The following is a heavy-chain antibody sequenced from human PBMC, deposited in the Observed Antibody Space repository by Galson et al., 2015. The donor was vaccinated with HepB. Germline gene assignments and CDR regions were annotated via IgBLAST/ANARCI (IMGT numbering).Heavy chain of an antibody. V-gene: IGHV4-59*01. Sequence: SETLSLTCTVSGGSISSYYWSWIRQPPGKGLEWIGYIYYSGSTNYNPSLKSRVTISVDTSKNQFSLKLSSVTAADTAVYYCARDSYSSSWYWWFDPWGQGTLVTVSS. CDR1: GGSISSYY. D-gene: IGHD6-13*01. CDR3: ARDSYSSSWYWWFDP. J-gene: IGHJ5*02. CDR2: IYYSGST.